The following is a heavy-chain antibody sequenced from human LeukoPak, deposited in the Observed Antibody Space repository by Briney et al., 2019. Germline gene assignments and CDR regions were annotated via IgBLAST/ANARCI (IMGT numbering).Heavy chain of an antibody. CDR3: ARSHSSSSEVSLGY. V-gene: IGHV4-34*01. J-gene: IGHJ4*02. CDR1: GGSFSDYF. D-gene: IGHD6-6*01. CDR2: INHSGST. Sequence: AETLSLTCAIYGGSFSDYFWSWIRQPPGKGLEWIGEINHSGSTNYNPSLKSRVTISVDTSKNQFSLKLSSVTAADTAVYFCARSHSSSSEVSLGYWGQGTLVTVSS.